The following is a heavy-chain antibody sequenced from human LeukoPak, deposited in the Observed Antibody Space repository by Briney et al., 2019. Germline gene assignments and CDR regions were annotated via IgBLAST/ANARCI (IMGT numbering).Heavy chain of an antibody. J-gene: IGHJ5*02. CDR1: GYTFTSYA. CDR2: INTNTGNP. Sequence: ASVKVSCKASGYTFTSYAMNWVRQAPGQGLEWRGWINTNTGNPTYAQGFTGRFVFSLDTSVSTAYLQISSLKAEDTAVYYCARDRVRGYSGYDYGSWFDPWGQGTLVTVSS. D-gene: IGHD5-12*01. CDR3: ARDRVRGYSGYDYGSWFDP. V-gene: IGHV7-4-1*02.